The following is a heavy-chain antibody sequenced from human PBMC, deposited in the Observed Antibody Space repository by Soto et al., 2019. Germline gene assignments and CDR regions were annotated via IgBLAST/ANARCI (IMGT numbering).Heavy chain of an antibody. CDR3: VSSNWLDP. Sequence: SETLSLTCAVSGGSISSSNWWSWVRQPPGKGLEWIGEIYHSGSTNYNPSLKSRVTISVDTSKNQFSLKLSSVTAADTAVYYCVSSNWLDPWGQGTLVTVSS. V-gene: IGHV4-4*02. J-gene: IGHJ5*02. CDR2: IYHSGST. CDR1: GGSISSSNW.